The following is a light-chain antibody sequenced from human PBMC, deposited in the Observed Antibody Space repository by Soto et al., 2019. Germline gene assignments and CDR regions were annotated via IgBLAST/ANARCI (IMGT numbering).Light chain of an antibody. CDR1: QSVSSY. J-gene: IGKJ5*01. Sequence: EIVLTQSPATLSLSPGERATLSCRASQSVSSYLAWYQQKPGQAPRLLNYNASNGATGITARFSGSLSDTDFTPTISGLEPEDSGLYSCQEYGSSAAMRVGEGTRLEIK. CDR3: QEYGSSAAMR. V-gene: IGKV3-20*01. CDR2: NAS.